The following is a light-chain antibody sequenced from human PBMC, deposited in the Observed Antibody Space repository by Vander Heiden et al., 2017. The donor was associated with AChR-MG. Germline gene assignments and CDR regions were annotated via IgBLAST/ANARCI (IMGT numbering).Light chain of an antibody. Sequence: QSVLTPPPSVSGAPGQRVTISCTGSSSDIGAGYDVHWYQQLPGTAPKVLIYGNSNRPSGVPDRFSASKSGTSASLAITGLQAEDEADYYCQSYDSRLSGYVFGSGTKVTVL. CDR1: SSDIGAGYD. CDR2: GNS. V-gene: IGLV1-40*01. CDR3: QSYDSRLSGYV. J-gene: IGLJ1*01.